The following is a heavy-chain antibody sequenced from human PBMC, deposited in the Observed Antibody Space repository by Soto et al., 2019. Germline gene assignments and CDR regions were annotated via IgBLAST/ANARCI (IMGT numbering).Heavy chain of an antibody. J-gene: IGHJ6*02. V-gene: IGHV1-69*01. Sequence: QVQLVQSGAEVKKPGSSVKVSCKASGGTFSSYAISWVRQAPGQGLEWMGGIIPIPGTANYAQKFQGRVTINGGETTSTAYMEPSSLRSEDTAVYYCARSHGSSTSLEIYYYYYYGMDVWGQGTTVTVSS. CDR2: IIPIPGTA. CDR1: GGTFSSYA. CDR3: ARSHGSSTSLEIYYYYYYGMDV. D-gene: IGHD2-2*01.